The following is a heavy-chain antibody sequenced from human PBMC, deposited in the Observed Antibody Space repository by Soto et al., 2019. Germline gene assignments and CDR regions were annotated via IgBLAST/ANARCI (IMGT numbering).Heavy chain of an antibody. CDR1: GFTFTSSA. V-gene: IGHV1-58*01. CDR2: IVVGSGNT. D-gene: IGHD1-26*01. Sequence: SVKVSCKASGFTFTSSAVQWVRQARGQRLEWIGWIVVGSGNTNYAQKFQERVTITRDMSTSTAYMELSSLRSEDTAVYYCAAKSGSGSYSRDYWGQGTLVTVSS. J-gene: IGHJ4*02. CDR3: AAKSGSGSYSRDY.